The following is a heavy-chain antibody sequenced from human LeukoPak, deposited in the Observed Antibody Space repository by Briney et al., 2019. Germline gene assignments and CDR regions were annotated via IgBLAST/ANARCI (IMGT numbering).Heavy chain of an antibody. CDR3: AKIPYSSGWVQNWFDP. CDR2: ISGSGGST. J-gene: IGHJ5*02. V-gene: IGHV3-23*01. D-gene: IGHD6-19*01. CDR1: GFTFGTYA. Sequence: EGSLRLSCAASGFTFGTYAMSWVRQAPGKGLEWISAISGSGGSTYYADSVKGRFTISRDNSKNTLYLQMNSLRAEDTAVYYCAKIPYSSGWVQNWFDPWGRGTLVTVSS.